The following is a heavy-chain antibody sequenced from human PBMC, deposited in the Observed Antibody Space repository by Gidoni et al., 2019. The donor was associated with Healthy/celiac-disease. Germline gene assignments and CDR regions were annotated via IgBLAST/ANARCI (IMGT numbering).Heavy chain of an antibody. Sequence: GFTFSSYGMHWVRQAPGKGLEWVAVISYDGSNKYYADSVKGRFTISRDNSKNTLDLQMNSLRAEDTAVYYCAKDPGPGYSSPDYWGQGTLVTVSS. V-gene: IGHV3-30*18. D-gene: IGHD6-19*01. J-gene: IGHJ4*02. CDR2: ISYDGSNK. CDR3: AKDPGPGYSSPDY. CDR1: GFTFSSYG.